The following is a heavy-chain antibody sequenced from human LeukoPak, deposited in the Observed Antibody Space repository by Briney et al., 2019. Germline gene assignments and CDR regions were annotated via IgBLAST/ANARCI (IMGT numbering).Heavy chain of an antibody. J-gene: IGHJ3*01. CDR3: ARMQGFCTSSSCYPRAFDL. D-gene: IGHD2-2*01. CDR1: GFTFSSYA. V-gene: IGHV3-23*01. CDR2: ISGSGGST. Sequence: GGSLRLSCAASGFTFSSYAMSWVRQAPGKGLEWVSAISGSGGSTYYADSVKGRFTISRDNSKNTLYLQMNSLIVEDTAVYYCARMQGFCTSSSCYPRAFDLWGQGTMVSVSS.